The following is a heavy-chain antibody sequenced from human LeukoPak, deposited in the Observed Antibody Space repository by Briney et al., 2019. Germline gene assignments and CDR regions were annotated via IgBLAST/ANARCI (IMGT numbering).Heavy chain of an antibody. CDR3: TRVPIRTVTMIVVIRGHDAFDI. V-gene: IGHV3-49*03. CDR2: MRGKNYGGTT. CDR1: GFTFCDYA. D-gene: IGHD3-22*01. Sequence: GGSLRLSCTASGFTFCDYATSWFRQAPGKGLEWVGFMRGKNYGGTTEYAASVKDRFTISRDDSKSIAYLQMNSLKTEDTAVYYCTRVPIRTVTMIVVIRGHDAFDIWGQGTTVTVSS. J-gene: IGHJ3*02.